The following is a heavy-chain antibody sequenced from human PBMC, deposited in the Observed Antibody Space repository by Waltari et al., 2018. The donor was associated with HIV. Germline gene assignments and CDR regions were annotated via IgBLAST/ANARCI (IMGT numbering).Heavy chain of an antibody. J-gene: IGHJ6*02. CDR2: ITTGNGNT. Sequence: QVLLVQSGAEVKKPGASVRVSCKASGYNFITYAIHWVRQAPGQRLEWMGCITTGNGNTKYSQKLQGRVTMTRDTSTTTAHMELSRLRSEDTAIYYCARERKVVGASPYYGLDVWGQGTTVTVSS. D-gene: IGHD2-15*01. V-gene: IGHV1-3*04. CDR1: GYNFITYA. CDR3: ARERKVVGASPYYGLDV.